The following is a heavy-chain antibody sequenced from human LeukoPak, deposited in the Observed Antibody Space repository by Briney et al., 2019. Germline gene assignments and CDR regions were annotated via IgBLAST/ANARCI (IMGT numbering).Heavy chain of an antibody. V-gene: IGHV1-8*01. J-gene: IGHJ5*02. CDR1: GYTFTSYD. Sequence: ASVKVSCKASGYTFTSYDINWVRQATGQGLEWMGWMNPNSGNTGYARKFQARVTMTRNTSISTAYMELSSLRSEDTAVYYCARGSVRGIADNWFDPWGQGTLVTVPS. CDR3: ARGSVRGIADNWFDP. D-gene: IGHD6-13*01. CDR2: MNPNSGNT.